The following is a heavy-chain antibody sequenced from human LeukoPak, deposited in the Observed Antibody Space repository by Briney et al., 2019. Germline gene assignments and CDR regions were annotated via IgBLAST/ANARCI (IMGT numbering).Heavy chain of an antibody. Sequence: GGSLRLSRAASGFTFSSYAMSWVRQAPGKGLEWVSAISGSGGSTYYADSVKGRFTISRDNSKNTLYLQMNSLRAEDTAVYYCAKDAQLRGYYYYYMDVWGKGTTVTVSS. CDR2: ISGSGGST. J-gene: IGHJ6*03. V-gene: IGHV3-23*01. D-gene: IGHD5-12*01. CDR1: GFTFSSYA. CDR3: AKDAQLRGYYYYYMDV.